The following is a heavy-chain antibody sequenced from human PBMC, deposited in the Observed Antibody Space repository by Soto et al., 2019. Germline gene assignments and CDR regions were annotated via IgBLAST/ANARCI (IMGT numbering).Heavy chain of an antibody. CDR2: IYYSGST. D-gene: IGHD2-15*01. J-gene: IGHJ4*02. CDR1: GGSISSYY. V-gene: IGHV4-59*01. CDR3: GREGRYCSGGRCHQIFDY. Sequence: PSETLSLTCTVSGGSISSYYLSWIRQPPGKGLEWIGYIYYSGSTNYNPSLKSRFTISVDTSKNQFSLKLSSVTAADTAVYYCGREGRYCSGGRCHQIFDYWGQGTLVTVSS.